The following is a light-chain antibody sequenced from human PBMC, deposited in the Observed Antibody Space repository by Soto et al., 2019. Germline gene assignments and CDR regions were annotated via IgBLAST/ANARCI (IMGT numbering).Light chain of an antibody. CDR1: SSDVGGYNY. Sequence: QSVLTQPASVSGSPGQSITISCTGTSSDVGGYNYVSWYQHHPGKAPKLMIYEVTNRPSGVSNRFSGSKSGNTASLTISGLQPEDEADYYCNSYTSISTLVFGGGTKLTVL. V-gene: IGLV2-14*01. J-gene: IGLJ3*02. CDR2: EVT. CDR3: NSYTSISTLV.